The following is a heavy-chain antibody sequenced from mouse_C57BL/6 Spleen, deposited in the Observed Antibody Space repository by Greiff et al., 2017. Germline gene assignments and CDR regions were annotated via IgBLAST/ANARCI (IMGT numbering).Heavy chain of an antibody. CDR1: GYTFTSYW. J-gene: IGHJ2*01. CDR3: ARSDYYGSSCPGGY. D-gene: IGHD1-1*01. Sequence: VQLQQPGAELVRPGSSVKLSCKASGYTFTSYWMDWVKQRPGQGLEWIGNIYPYDSETHYNQKFKDKATLTVDKSSSTAYMQLSSLTSEGSAVCYCARSDYYGSSCPGGYWGKGTTLTVPT. CDR2: IYPYDSET. V-gene: IGHV1-61*01.